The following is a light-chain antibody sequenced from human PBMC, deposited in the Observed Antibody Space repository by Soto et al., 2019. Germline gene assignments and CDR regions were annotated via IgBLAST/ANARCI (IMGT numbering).Light chain of an antibody. J-gene: IGKJ3*01. CDR2: GAS. Sequence: EIVLTQSPGTLSLSPGERATLSCRASQSVSSSYLAWYQQKPGQAPRLLIYGASSRATGIPDRFSGSGSGTDFTLTISRLEPEDFAVYYCQQYGSSLPGVTFGPGTKVDSK. CDR3: QQYGSSLPGVT. V-gene: IGKV3-20*01. CDR1: QSVSSSY.